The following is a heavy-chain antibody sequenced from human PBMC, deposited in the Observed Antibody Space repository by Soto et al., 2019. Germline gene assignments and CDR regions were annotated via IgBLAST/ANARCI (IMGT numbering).Heavy chain of an antibody. CDR3: ARDSFYCGGRYCYHYSFYMDV. J-gene: IGHJ6*03. CDR1: GYNFSSHD. CDR2: INAGNGNT. D-gene: IGHD2-21*01. Sequence: QVHLVQAGAEVRKPGASVQVSCKASGYNFSSHDIHWVRQVPGQGLEWMGWINAGNGNTRYSQKFQDRITITRDASASTAYMELSSLRSEDTAIYYCARDSFYCGGRYCYHYSFYMDVWGKGTTVTVSS. V-gene: IGHV1-3*01.